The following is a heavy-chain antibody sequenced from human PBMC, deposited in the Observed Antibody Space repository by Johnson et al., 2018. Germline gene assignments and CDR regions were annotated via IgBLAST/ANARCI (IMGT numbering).Heavy chain of an antibody. V-gene: IGHV3-30*03. J-gene: IGHJ3*02. CDR2: MSYDGSNK. D-gene: IGHD2/OR15-2a*01. Sequence: QVQLVQSGGGVVQPGRSLRLSCVASGFTFSTYVMNWVRQAPGKGLEWVAVMSYDGSNKYYADSVKGRFTISRDNSKNTVYLEMNGLRPEEPALYYCAREEKYFPSGMLLGDFDIWGQGTMVTVSS. CDR3: AREEKYFPSGMLLGDFDI. CDR1: GFTFSTYV.